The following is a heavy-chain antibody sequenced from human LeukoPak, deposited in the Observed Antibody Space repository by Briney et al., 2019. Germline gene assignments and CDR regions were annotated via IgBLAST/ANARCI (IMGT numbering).Heavy chain of an antibody. Sequence: GASVKVSCKASGGTFSSYAISWVRQAPGQGLEWMGGIIPIFGTANYAQKFQGRVTITADESTSTAYMELSSLRSEDTAVYYCARERSGYDWVRGSFDSWGQETLVPVSS. V-gene: IGHV1-69*13. J-gene: IGHJ4*02. CDR3: ARERSGYDWVRGSFDS. CDR1: GGTFSSYA. CDR2: IIPIFGTA. D-gene: IGHD5-12*01.